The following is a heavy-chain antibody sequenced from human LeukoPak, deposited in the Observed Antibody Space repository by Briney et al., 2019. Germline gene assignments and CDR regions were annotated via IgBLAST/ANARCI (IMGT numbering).Heavy chain of an antibody. Sequence: GASVKVSCKASGYTFTSYYMHWVRQAPGQGLEGMGIINPSGGSTSSAQKFQGRVTMTRDMSTSTVYMELSSVRSEDTAVYYCARERGTMVRGVRRWFDPWGQGTLVTVSS. CDR3: ARERGTMVRGVRRWFDP. J-gene: IGHJ5*02. D-gene: IGHD3-10*01. CDR2: INPSGGST. V-gene: IGHV1-46*01. CDR1: GYTFTSYY.